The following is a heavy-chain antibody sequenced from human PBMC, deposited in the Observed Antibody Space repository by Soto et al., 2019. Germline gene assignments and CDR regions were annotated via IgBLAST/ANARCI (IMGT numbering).Heavy chain of an antibody. Sequence: QVQLQESGPGLVKPSQTLSLTCTVSGGSISSAAYYWSWIRQHPGKGLEWIGYISHSGSTYYTPSLKSCVIISSDTSKNQFSVNLASVTAANTAVYYCAREYPYGANFFDCWGQGAEVTVSS. CDR2: ISHSGST. CDR1: GGSISSAAYY. V-gene: IGHV4-31*03. J-gene: IGHJ4*02. CDR3: AREYPYGANFFDC. D-gene: IGHD3-10*01.